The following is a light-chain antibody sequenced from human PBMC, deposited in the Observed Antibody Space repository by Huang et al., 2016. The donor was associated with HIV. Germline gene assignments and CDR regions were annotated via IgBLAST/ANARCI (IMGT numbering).Light chain of an antibody. V-gene: IGKV3-15*01. Sequence: EIVMTQSPATLSVSPWERATLSCRASQSVSSNLAWYQQKPGPAPRLLIYGASTRATGIPARFSGSGSGTEFTLTISSLQSEDFAVYYCQQYNNWPRTFGQGTKVEIK. J-gene: IGKJ1*01. CDR3: QQYNNWPRT. CDR1: QSVSSN. CDR2: GAS.